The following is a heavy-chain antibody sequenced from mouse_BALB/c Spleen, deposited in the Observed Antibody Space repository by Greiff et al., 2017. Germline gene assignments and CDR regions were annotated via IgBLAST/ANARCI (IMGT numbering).Heavy chain of an antibody. CDR3: ARRTFPSYYAMDY. J-gene: IGHJ4*01. V-gene: IGHV3-2*02. CDR1: GYSITSDYA. CDR2: ISYSGST. Sequence: EVHLVESGPGLVKPSQSLSLTCTVTGYSITSDYAWNWIRQFPGNKLEWMGYISYSGSTSYNPSLKSRISITRDTSKNQFFLQLNSVTTEDTATYYCARRTFPSYYAMDYWGQGTSVTVSS.